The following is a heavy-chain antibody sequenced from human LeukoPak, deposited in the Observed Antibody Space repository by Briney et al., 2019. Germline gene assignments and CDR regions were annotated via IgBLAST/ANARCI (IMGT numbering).Heavy chain of an antibody. J-gene: IGHJ4*02. Sequence: ASVKVSCKASGYTFTAYYMHWVRQAPGQGLEWMGWIKCDSGGTEYSRNYRGRVTMTRDTSISTAYMELTRLTSDDPAVYYCVGSNWAPGAVFDSGAEGPQVTVSS. D-gene: IGHD2-8*01. CDR3: VGSNWAPGAVFDS. V-gene: IGHV1-2*02. CDR1: GYTFTAYY. CDR2: IKCDSGGT.